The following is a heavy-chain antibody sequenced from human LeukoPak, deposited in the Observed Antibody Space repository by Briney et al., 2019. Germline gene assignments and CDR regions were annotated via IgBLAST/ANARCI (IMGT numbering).Heavy chain of an antibody. D-gene: IGHD2-2*01. CDR3: ARDSPSSTSWGY. J-gene: IGHJ4*02. Sequence: PGRSLRLSCAASGFTFDDYAMHWVRQAPGKGLEWVSGISWNSGSIGYADSVKGRFTISRDNAKNSLYLQMNSLRAEDTAVYYCARDSPSSTSWGYWGQGTLVTVSS. CDR2: ISWNSGSI. CDR1: GFTFDDYA. V-gene: IGHV3-9*01.